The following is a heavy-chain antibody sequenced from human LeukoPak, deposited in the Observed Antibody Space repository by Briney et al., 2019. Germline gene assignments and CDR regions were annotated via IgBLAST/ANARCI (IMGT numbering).Heavy chain of an antibody. CDR1: GFTFSSYA. Sequence: PGGSLRLSCEASGFTFSSYAMSWVRQAPGKGLEWVSVISGSGDSTYYADSVEGRFTISRDNSKNTLYLQLNSLRAEDTAVYYCAKDGGVAGNFGAFDYWGQGTLVTVSS. J-gene: IGHJ4*02. CDR3: AKDGGVAGNFGAFDY. V-gene: IGHV3-23*01. CDR2: ISGSGDST. D-gene: IGHD6-19*01.